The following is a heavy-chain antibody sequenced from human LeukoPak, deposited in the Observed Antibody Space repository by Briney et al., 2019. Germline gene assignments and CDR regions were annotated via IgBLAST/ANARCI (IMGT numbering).Heavy chain of an antibody. D-gene: IGHD3-10*01. CDR3: ARDADPSAYYGSGSSIDH. V-gene: IGHV4-59*01. J-gene: IGHJ4*02. CDR1: GGSISTYY. CDR2: IHHTGTT. Sequence: SETLSLTCTVSGGSISTYYWSWIRQPPGKGLEWIGFIHHTGTTISNPSLKSRVTISADTSKNQFSLKLRSVTAADTAVYYCARDADPSAYYGSGSSIDHWGQGTLVTVSS.